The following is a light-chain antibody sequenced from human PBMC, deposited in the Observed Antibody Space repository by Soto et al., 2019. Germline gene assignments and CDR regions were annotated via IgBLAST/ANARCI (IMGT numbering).Light chain of an antibody. CDR3: SSYTSIPALV. CDR2: DAS. CDR1: SSDVGGYNS. J-gene: IGLJ1*01. V-gene: IGLV2-14*01. Sequence: QSALTQPASVSGSPGQSITISCTGTSSDVGGYNSVSWYQQHPGKVPKIMIYDASIRPSGVPDRFSGSKSGNTASLTISGLQAEDEADYYCSSYTSIPALVFGTGTKVTVL.